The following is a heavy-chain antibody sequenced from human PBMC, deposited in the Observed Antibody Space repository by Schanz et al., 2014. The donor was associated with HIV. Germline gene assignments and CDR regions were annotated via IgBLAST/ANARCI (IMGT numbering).Heavy chain of an antibody. J-gene: IGHJ4*02. Sequence: VQLVESGGGLVQPGGSLRLSCAASGFTFSSYWMFWVRQAPGKGLEWVSRINTDGSSTNYADSVKGRFNISRDNAKNSLYLQMNSLRGEDTAVYYCARDERYCTGSNCYLYYFDYWGQGTLVTVPS. CDR2: INTDGSST. CDR3: ARDERYCTGSNCYLYYFDY. D-gene: IGHD2-8*02. CDR1: GFTFSSYW. V-gene: IGHV3-74*01.